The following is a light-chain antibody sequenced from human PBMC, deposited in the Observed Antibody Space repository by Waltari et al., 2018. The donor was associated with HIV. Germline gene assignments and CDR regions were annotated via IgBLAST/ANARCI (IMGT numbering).Light chain of an antibody. CDR2: GYT. Sequence: QSVLTQPPSVSGAPGQRVTISCTGSSSKIGAGYDAHWYQQHPRTAPQLLFYGYTNRPSGDPHRFSGPKSGTSASLAITGRQAEDEADYYCQSYDSSLSSYVFGTGTKVTVL. V-gene: IGLV1-40*01. CDR3: QSYDSSLSSYV. CDR1: SSKIGAGYD. J-gene: IGLJ1*01.